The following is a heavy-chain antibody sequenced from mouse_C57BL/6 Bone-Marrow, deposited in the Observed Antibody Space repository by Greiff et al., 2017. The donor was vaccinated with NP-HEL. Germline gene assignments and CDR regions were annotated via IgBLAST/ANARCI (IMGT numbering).Heavy chain of an antibody. D-gene: IGHD1-1*01. CDR1: GYTFTSYG. CDR2: IYPRSGNT. V-gene: IGHV1-81*01. CDR3: AREGYYGSSRAWFAY. Sequence: QVQLQQSGAELARPGASVKLSCKASGYTFTSYGISWVKQRTGQGLEWIGEIYPRSGNTYYNEKFKGKATLTADKSYSTAYMELRSLTSEDSAVYFCAREGYYGSSRAWFAYWGQGTLVTVSA. J-gene: IGHJ3*01.